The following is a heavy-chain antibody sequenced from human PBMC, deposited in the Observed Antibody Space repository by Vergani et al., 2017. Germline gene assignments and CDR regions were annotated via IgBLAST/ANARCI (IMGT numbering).Heavy chain of an antibody. CDR2: IRSDESRR. D-gene: IGHD2-15*01. CDR1: GFTFNSYG. CDR3: AKEGGGYGSGGTCYLEY. J-gene: IGHJ4*02. Sequence: QVQLVESGGGVVQPGGSLRLSCAASGFTFNSYGMHWVRQAPGKGLEWVASIRSDESRRYYGDSMEGPFTISRDNSKNTLYLQMKSLRPEDTAVYYCAKEGGGYGSGGTCYLEYWGQGTLVIVSS. V-gene: IGHV3-30*02.